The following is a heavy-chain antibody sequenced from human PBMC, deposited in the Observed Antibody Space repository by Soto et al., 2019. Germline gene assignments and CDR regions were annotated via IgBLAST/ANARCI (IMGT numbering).Heavy chain of an antibody. Sequence: HPGGSLRLSCSASGFSLSNSGMFWVRQAPGKGLGWVSAISANGQGIYYADSVRGRFTISRDNSKNTIFLHMDSLRAEDTAVYYCAKDRNYPRDQFHYWGQGTLVTVSS. D-gene: IGHD1-7*01. CDR2: ISANGQGI. V-gene: IGHV3-23*01. CDR3: AKDRNYPRDQFHY. CDR1: GFSLSNSG. J-gene: IGHJ4*02.